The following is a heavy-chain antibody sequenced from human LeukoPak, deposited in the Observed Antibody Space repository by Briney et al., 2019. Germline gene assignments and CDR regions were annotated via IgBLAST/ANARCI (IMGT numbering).Heavy chain of an antibody. J-gene: IGHJ4*02. CDR3: ARGGTIWGGYSAHFDY. D-gene: IGHD3-3*01. Sequence: ASVKVSCKASGYTFTSYAMHWVRQAPGQRLEWMGWINAGNGNTKYSQKFQGRVTITRDTSASTAYMELSSLRSEDTAVYYCARGGTIWGGYSAHFDYWGQGTLVTVSS. CDR1: GYTFTSYA. CDR2: INAGNGNT. V-gene: IGHV1-3*01.